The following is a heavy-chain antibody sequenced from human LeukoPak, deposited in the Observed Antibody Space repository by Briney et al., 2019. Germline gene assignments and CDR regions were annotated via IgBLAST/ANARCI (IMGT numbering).Heavy chain of an antibody. CDR2: ISAYNGNT. D-gene: IGHD3-22*01. Sequence: ASVKVSCKASGYTFTSYGIRWVRQAPGQGLAWMGWISAYNGNTNYAQKLQGRVTMTTDTSTSTAYMELRSLRSDDTAVYYCARAYYYDSSGYYRYFDYWGQGTLVTVS. J-gene: IGHJ4*02. CDR1: GYTFTSYG. V-gene: IGHV1-18*01. CDR3: ARAYYYDSSGYYRYFDY.